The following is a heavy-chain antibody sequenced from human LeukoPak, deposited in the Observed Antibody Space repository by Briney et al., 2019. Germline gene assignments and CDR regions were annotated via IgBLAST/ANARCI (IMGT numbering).Heavy chain of an antibody. Sequence: GRSLRLSCAPSGFMFSTYWMTWVRQAPGKGLEFVANIKPDGSETYYVDSVKGRFTISRDNTKNLVFLQMKSLRGEDAAVYHCGGFGYEAAIDLWGQGTLVTVSS. CDR2: IKPDGSET. D-gene: IGHD2-15*01. CDR3: GGFGYEAAIDL. V-gene: IGHV3-7*01. J-gene: IGHJ4*02. CDR1: GFMFSTYW.